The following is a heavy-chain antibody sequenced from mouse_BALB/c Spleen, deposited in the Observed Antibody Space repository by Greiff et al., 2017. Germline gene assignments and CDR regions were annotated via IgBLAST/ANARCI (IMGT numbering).Heavy chain of an antibody. D-gene: IGHD2-4*01. V-gene: IGHV1-80*01. CDR3: ARAFYYDYDGWFAY. CDR1: GYAFSSYW. CDR2: IYPGDGDT. Sequence: QVQLQQSGAELVRPGSSVKISCKASGYAFSSYWMNWVKQRPGQGLEWIGQIYPGDGDTNYNGKFKGKATLTADKSSSTAYMQLSSLTSEDSAVYVCARAFYYDYDGWFAYWGQGTLVTVSA. J-gene: IGHJ3*01.